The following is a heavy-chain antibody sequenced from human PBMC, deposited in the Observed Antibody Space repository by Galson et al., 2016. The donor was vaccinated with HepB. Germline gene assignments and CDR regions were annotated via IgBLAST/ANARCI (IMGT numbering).Heavy chain of an antibody. V-gene: IGHV3-23*01. CDR3: GKTRWAIGRFDY. Sequence: SLRLSCAASGFTFSNYAMSWVRQAPGKGLEWVSAINFNSGSTYYADSVKGRFTISRDNSKNTLYLQMKSLRAEDTAVYYCGKTRWAIGRFDYWGQGTRVTVSS. D-gene: IGHD6-13*01. J-gene: IGHJ4*02. CDR1: GFTFSNYA. CDR2: INFNSGST.